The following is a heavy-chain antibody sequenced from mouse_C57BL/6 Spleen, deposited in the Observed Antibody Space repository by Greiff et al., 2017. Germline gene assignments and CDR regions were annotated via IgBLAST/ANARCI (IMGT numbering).Heavy chain of an antibody. CDR3: ARDGGSSPYAMDY. J-gene: IGHJ4*01. Sequence: ESGPGLVKPSQSLSLTCSVTGYSITSGYYWNWIRQFPGNKLEWMGYISYDGSNNYNPSLKNRISITRDTSKNQFFLKLNSVTTEDTATYYCARDGGSSPYAMDYWGQGTSVTVSS. CDR1: GYSITSGYY. D-gene: IGHD1-1*01. CDR2: ISYDGSN. V-gene: IGHV3-6*01.